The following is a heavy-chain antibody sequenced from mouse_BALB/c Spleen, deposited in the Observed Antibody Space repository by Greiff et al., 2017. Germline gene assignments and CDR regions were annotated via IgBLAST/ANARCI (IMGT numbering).Heavy chain of an antibody. J-gene: IGHJ4*01. V-gene: IGHV5-6-4*01. CDR3: TGARSWDVRDYYAMDY. D-gene: IGHD4-1*01. CDR1: GFTFSSYT. CDR2: FRSGGSYT. Sequence: EVHLVEPGGGLVKPGGSLKLPCAASGFTFSSYTMSWVRQTPEKRVGWVATFRSGGSYTYNPDSVKGRCTISRDNAKNTLYLQMSSLKSEDTAMYYWTGARSWDVRDYYAMDYWGQGTSVTVSS.